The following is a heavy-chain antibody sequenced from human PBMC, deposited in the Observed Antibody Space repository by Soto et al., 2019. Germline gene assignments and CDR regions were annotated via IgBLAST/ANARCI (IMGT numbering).Heavy chain of an antibody. CDR3: ARDYYDSSGYYLGYFDY. CDR2: IIPIFGTA. V-gene: IGHV1-69*13. CDR1: GGTFSSYA. J-gene: IGHJ4*02. D-gene: IGHD3-22*01. Sequence: GASVKVSCKASGGTFSSYATSWVRQAPGQGLEWMGGIIPIFGTANYAQKFQGRVTITADESTSTAYMELSSLRSEDTAVYYCARDYYDSSGYYLGYFDYWGQGTLVTVSS.